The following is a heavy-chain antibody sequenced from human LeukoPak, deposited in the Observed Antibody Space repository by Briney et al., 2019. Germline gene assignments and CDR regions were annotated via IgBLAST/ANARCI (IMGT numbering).Heavy chain of an antibody. Sequence: QSGGSLRLSCAASGFAFSAYGMHWVRQAPGKGLEWVTVIWFDGSYKYYADTVRGRFTISRDNSKNTLYLQMNSLRAEDTAVYFCARAAYGGNALPVDYWGQGTLVTVSS. J-gene: IGHJ4*02. V-gene: IGHV3-33*01. CDR2: IWFDGSYK. CDR1: GFAFSAYG. CDR3: ARAAYGGNALPVDY. D-gene: IGHD4-23*01.